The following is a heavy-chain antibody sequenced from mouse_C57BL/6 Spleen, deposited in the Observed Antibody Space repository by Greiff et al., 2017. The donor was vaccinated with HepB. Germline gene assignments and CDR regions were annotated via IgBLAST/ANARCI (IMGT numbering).Heavy chain of an antibody. CDR2: ISGGGGNT. D-gene: IGHD2-4*01. CDR1: GFTFSSYT. Sequence: EVMLVESGGGLVKPGGSLKLSCAASGFTFSSYTMSWVRQTPEKRLEWVATISGGGGNTYYPDSVKGRFTISRDNAKNTLYLQMSSLRSEDTALYYCARRAMITTDYWYFDVWGTGTTVTVSS. CDR3: ARRAMITTDYWYFDV. V-gene: IGHV5-9*01. J-gene: IGHJ1*03.